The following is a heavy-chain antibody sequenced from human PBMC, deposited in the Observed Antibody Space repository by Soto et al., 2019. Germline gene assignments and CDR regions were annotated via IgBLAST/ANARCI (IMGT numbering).Heavy chain of an antibody. V-gene: IGHV5-51*03. J-gene: IGHJ4*02. CDR1: GYSFTSYW. CDR2: IYPGDSDT. Sequence: EVQLVQSGAEVKKPGESLKISCKGSGYSFTSYWIGWVRQMPGKGLEWMGIIYPGDSDTRYSPSFQGQVTISADKSISTAYLKWISMKVSDTGMYYCERGADYVGNIDYWGQGTLLNVSS. CDR3: ERGADYVGNIDY. D-gene: IGHD4-17*01.